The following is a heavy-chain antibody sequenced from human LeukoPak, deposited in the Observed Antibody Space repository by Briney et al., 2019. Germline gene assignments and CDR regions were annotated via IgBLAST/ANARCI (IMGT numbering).Heavy chain of an antibody. V-gene: IGHV4-31*02. D-gene: IGHD3-9*01. CDR3: AREAISTGYYKAATSYDFDY. J-gene: IGHJ4*02. CDR1: GGSITSGGYY. CDR2: IYYSGST. Sequence: SQTLSLTRPVPGGSITSGGYYWSWIRQHPGKGLEWIGYIYYSGSTYYNPSLKSRVTRSVDTSKNQFSLKLSSVTAADTAVYYCAREAISTGYYKAATSYDFDYWGQGTLVTVSS.